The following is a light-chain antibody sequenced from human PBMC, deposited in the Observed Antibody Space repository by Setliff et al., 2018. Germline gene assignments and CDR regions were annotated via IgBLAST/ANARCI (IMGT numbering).Light chain of an antibody. Sequence: QPVVTQEPSLTVSPGGTVTLTCASNTGAVITGHYPSWLQQKPGQAPRPLIYSTTTTYSWTPARFSGSLLGGKAALTLSDVQPEDEATYYCLVYSGATGVFGGGT. CDR3: LVYSGATGV. CDR2: STT. J-gene: IGLJ3*02. V-gene: IGLV7-43*01. CDR1: TGAVITGHY.